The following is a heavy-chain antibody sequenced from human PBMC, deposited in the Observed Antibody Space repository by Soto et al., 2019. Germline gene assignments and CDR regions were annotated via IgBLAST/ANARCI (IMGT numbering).Heavy chain of an antibody. Sequence: PGGSLRLSCAASGFTFSDYYMSWIRQAPGKGLEWVSYISSSGSTIYYADSVKGRFTISRDNAKNSLYLQMNSLRAEDTAVYYCASSSRQWLDLFDYWGQGTLVTVSS. V-gene: IGHV3-11*01. J-gene: IGHJ4*02. D-gene: IGHD6-19*01. CDR3: ASSSRQWLDLFDY. CDR1: GFTFSDYY. CDR2: ISSSGSTI.